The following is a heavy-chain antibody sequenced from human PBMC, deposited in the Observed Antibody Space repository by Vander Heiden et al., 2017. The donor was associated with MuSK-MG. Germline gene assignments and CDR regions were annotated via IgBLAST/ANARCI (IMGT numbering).Heavy chain of an antibody. V-gene: IGHV1-8*01. Sequence: QVQLVQSGAEVKKPGDSVKVSCKASGYTFTSYDINCVRQATGQGLEWMGWMNPKSGNTCQAQKFQGRVTMTRNTAISTAYMQLSRMRSEDTAVYCVAMGNTDYYPDIWGQGTLVTVSS. CDR2: MNPKSGNT. J-gene: IGHJ3*02. CDR1: GYTFTSYD. D-gene: IGHD3-10*01. CDR3: AMGNTDYYPDI.